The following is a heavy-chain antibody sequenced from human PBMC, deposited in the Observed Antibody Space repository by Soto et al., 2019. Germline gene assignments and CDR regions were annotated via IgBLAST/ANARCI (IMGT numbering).Heavy chain of an antibody. CDR3: VKDQTGDLVWYFNL. D-gene: IGHD2-21*01. CDR2: ISAGDAKT. J-gene: IGHJ2*01. V-gene: IGHV3-23*01. Sequence: EMRLLQSGGGVGQTGGSLRLSCATSGFDFGRYAINWVRQAPGEGLEGVGSISAGDAKTHYSDFVKGRFTISSDSSTNTVFLQMDTLRPEDTAVYYCVKDQTGDLVWYFNLWGRGTQVTVSS. CDR1: GFDFGRYA.